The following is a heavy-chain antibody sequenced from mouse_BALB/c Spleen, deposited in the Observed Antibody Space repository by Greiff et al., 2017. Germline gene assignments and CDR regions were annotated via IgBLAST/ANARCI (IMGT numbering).Heavy chain of an antibody. CDR1: GFTFSSYG. Sequence: DVQLVESGGGLVQPGGSLKLSCAASGFTFSSYGMSWVRQTPDKRLELVATINSNGGSTYYPDSVKGRFTISRDNAKNTLYLQMSSLKSEDTAMYYCARAKNYGNPAWFAYWGQGTLVTVSA. CDR2: INSNGGST. CDR3: ARAKNYGNPAWFAY. J-gene: IGHJ3*01. V-gene: IGHV5-6-3*01. D-gene: IGHD2-1*01.